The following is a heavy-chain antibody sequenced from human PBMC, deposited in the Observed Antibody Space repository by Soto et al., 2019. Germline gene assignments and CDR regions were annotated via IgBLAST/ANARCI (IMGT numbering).Heavy chain of an antibody. CDR1: GFTFSTYT. CDR2: ITSSSSYI. CDR3: ARAVQTPHHYYFYYMDV. Sequence: GGSLRLSSAASGFTFSTYTMNWVRQAPGKGLEWVSSITSSSSYIYYADSVKGRFTISRDNAKNSLYLHMNSLRAEDTAVYYCARAVQTPHHYYFYYMDVWGKGTTVTVSS. V-gene: IGHV3-21*01. D-gene: IGHD1-1*01. J-gene: IGHJ6*03.